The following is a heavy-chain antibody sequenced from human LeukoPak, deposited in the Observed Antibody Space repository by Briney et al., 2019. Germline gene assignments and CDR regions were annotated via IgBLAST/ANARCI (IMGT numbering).Heavy chain of an antibody. V-gene: IGHV3-30-3*01. Sequence: PGGSLRLSCAASGFTFSSYAMHWVRQAPGKGLEWVAVISYDGSNKYYADSVKGRFTISRDNAKNTLYLQMNSLRAEDTAVYYCARASGYDSYYYYYGMDVWGQGTTVTVSS. CDR1: GFTFSSYA. J-gene: IGHJ6*02. CDR2: ISYDGSNK. D-gene: IGHD5-12*01. CDR3: ARASGYDSYYYYYGMDV.